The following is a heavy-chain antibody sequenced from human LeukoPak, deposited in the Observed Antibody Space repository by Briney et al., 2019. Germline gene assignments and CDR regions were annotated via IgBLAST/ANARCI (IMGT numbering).Heavy chain of an antibody. CDR3: AKEEWLLAVYFDY. J-gene: IGHJ4*02. Sequence: PGGSLRLSCVTSGFTFSSYGMHWVRQVPGKGLEWVAVISYDAKSNYHVDSVRGRFTISRDNSKNTLYLQMNSLRAEDTAVYYCAKEEWLLAVYFDYWGQGTLVTVSS. CDR2: ISYDAKSN. V-gene: IGHV3-30*18. CDR1: GFTFSSYG. D-gene: IGHD3-3*01.